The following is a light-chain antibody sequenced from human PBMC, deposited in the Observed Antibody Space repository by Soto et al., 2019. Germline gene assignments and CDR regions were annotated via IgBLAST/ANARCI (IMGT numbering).Light chain of an antibody. J-gene: IGLJ2*01. Sequence: QSALTQPASVSGSPGQSITISCTGTSSDVGSYNLVSWYQQHPGKVPKLMIYEATKRPSGVSDRFSGSKSGNTASLTISGLQPEDEADYYCCSYTGSSTLVFGGGTKVTVL. CDR2: EAT. CDR3: CSYTGSSTLV. CDR1: SSDVGSYNL. V-gene: IGLV2-23*01.